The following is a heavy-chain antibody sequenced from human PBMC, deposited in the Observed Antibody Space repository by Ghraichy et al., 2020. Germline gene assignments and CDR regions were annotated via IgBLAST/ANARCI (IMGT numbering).Heavy chain of an antibody. Sequence: GGSLRLSCAASGFSFSNYGMHWVRQAPAKGLEWVAFISYDGDNKFYAESWKGRSTISRDNSRNILYLQMNSLRAEDTAAYYCAKDWRWEQPTHGMNVWGQGTTVTVSS. D-gene: IGHD1-26*01. CDR1: GFSFSNYG. J-gene: IGHJ6*02. CDR2: ISYDGDNK. CDR3: AKDWRWEQPTHGMNV. V-gene: IGHV3-30*18.